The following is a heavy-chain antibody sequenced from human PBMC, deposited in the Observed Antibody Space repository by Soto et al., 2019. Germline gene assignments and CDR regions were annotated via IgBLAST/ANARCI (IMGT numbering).Heavy chain of an antibody. CDR2: VYYTGRT. CDR3: ARDYDSSDH. D-gene: IGHD3-16*01. CDR1: GGSFKSGGYY. V-gene: IGHV4-61*08. Sequence: SETLSLTCTVSGGSFKSGGYYWSWVRQPPGKGLEWIGYVYYTGRTSYSPSLKSRVTISADTSKNQFSLILTSVTAADTAVYYCARDYDSSDHWGQGALVTVSS. J-gene: IGHJ4*02.